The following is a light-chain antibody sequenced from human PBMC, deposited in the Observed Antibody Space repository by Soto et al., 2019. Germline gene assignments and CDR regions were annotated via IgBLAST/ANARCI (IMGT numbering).Light chain of an antibody. CDR3: QQYGSSPTWT. V-gene: IGKV3-20*01. CDR1: QSVSSNY. CDR2: GAS. Sequence: EILLTQSPGTLSLSPGERATISSRASQSVSSNYLAWYQQKPGQAPRLLIYGASTRASGLPARLSGSGSGTDFTLTISRLEPEDSAVYYGQQYGSSPTWTFGQGTKGEIK. J-gene: IGKJ1*01.